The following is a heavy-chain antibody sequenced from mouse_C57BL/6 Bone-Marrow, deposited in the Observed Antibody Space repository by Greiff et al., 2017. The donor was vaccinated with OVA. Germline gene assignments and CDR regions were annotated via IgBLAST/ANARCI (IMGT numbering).Heavy chain of an antibody. CDR2: ISSGGSYT. CDR3: ARHGDYGSFFDY. V-gene: IGHV5-6*03. J-gene: IGHJ2*01. CDR1: GFTFSSYG. Sequence: EVNVVESGGGLVKPGGSLKLSCAASGFTFSSYGMSWVRQTPDKRLEWVATISSGGSYTYYPDSVKGRFTISRDNAKNTLYLQMSSLKSEDTAMYYCARHGDYGSFFDYWGQGTTLTVSS. D-gene: IGHD1-1*01.